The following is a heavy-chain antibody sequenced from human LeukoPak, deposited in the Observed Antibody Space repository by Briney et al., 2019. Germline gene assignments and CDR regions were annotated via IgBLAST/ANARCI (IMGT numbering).Heavy chain of an antibody. D-gene: IGHD5-12*01. V-gene: IGHV3-30*18. CDR2: ISYDGSNK. CDR3: AKGSMGRCSGNSCYSVY. J-gene: IGHJ4*02. Sequence: GGSLRLSCAASGFTFSNYGMHWVRQAPGKGLEWVAVISYDGSNKYYADSVKGRFTISRGNSKNTPYLQMNSLRVEDTAVYYCAKGSMGRCSGNSCYSVYWGQGTLVTVSS. CDR1: GFTFSNYG.